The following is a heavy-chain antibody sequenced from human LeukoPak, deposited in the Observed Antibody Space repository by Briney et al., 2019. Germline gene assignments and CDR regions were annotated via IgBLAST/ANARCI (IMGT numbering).Heavy chain of an antibody. V-gene: IGHV3-74*01. CDR3: ARDGPPYDSSGYRHYYFDY. Sequence: GGSLRLSCAASGFTFSNYWMHWVRQAPGKGLVWVSRIKSDGSSTSYADSVKGRFTISRDNAKNTLYLQMNSLRAEDTAVYYCARDGPPYDSSGYRHYYFDYWGQGTLVTVSS. CDR2: IKSDGSST. CDR1: GFTFSNYW. D-gene: IGHD3-22*01. J-gene: IGHJ4*02.